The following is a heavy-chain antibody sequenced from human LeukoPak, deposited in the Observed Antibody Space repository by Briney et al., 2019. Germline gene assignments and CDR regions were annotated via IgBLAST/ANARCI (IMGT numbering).Heavy chain of an antibody. CDR1: GFTVSSNY. CDR2: ISGSGGST. V-gene: IGHV3-23*01. Sequence: PGGSLRLSCAASGFTVSSNYMSWVRQAPGKGLEWVSAISGSGGSTYYADSVKGRFTISRDNSKNTLYLQMNSLRAEDTAVYYCAKDRAYCSSTSCPMNWFDPWGQGTLVTVSS. J-gene: IGHJ5*02. CDR3: AKDRAYCSSTSCPMNWFDP. D-gene: IGHD2-2*01.